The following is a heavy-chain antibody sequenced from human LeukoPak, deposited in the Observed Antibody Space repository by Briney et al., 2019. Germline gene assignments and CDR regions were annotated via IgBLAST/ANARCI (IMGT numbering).Heavy chain of an antibody. Sequence: PSETLSLTCTVSGGSISSYYWSWIRQPPGKGLGWIGYIYYSGSTNYNPSLKSRVTISVDTSKNQFSLKLSSVTAADTAVYYCARTYCSGGSCYYDYWGQGTLVTVSS. CDR3: ARTYCSGGSCYYDY. D-gene: IGHD2-15*01. J-gene: IGHJ4*02. CDR1: GGSISSYY. V-gene: IGHV4-59*01. CDR2: IYYSGST.